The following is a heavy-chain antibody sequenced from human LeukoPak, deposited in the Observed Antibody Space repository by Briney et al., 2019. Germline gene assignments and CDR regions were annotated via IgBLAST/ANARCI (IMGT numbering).Heavy chain of an antibody. CDR3: ASSYSGSYYDPLDGMDV. CDR2: IYTSGST. CDR1: GGSISSGSYY. J-gene: IGHJ6*02. Sequence: SETLSLTCTVSGGSISSGSYYWSWIRQPAGKGLEWIGRIYTSGSTNYNPSLKSRVTISVDTSKNQYSLKLSSVTAADTAVYYCASSYSGSYYDPLDGMDVWGQGTTVTVSS. D-gene: IGHD1-26*01. V-gene: IGHV4-61*02.